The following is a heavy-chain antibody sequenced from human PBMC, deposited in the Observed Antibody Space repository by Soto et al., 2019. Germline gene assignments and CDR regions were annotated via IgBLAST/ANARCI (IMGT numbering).Heavy chain of an antibody. CDR2: ISYDGSNK. Sequence: QVQLVESGGGVVQPGRSLRLSCAASGFTFSSYAMHWVRQAPGKGLEWVAVISYDGSNKYYADSVKGRFTISRDNSKNTLYLQMNSLRAEDTAVYYCARALEVAVAGAWGQGTLVTVSS. CDR3: ARALEVAVAGA. D-gene: IGHD6-19*01. CDR1: GFTFSSYA. J-gene: IGHJ5*02. V-gene: IGHV3-30-3*01.